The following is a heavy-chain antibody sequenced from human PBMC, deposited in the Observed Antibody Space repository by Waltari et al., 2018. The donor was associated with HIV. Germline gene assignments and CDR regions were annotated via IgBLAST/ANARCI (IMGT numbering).Heavy chain of an antibody. D-gene: IGHD3-10*01. Sequence: QVQLVQSGAAVKKPGASVKVSCTASGYTFTGYYMHWVGPAPGQGLEWMGWINPNSGGTNYAQKFQGRVTMTRDTSISTAYMELSRLRSDDTAVYYCARRRGGGNYYGMDVWGQGTTVTVSS. CDR2: INPNSGGT. CDR3: ARRRGGGNYYGMDV. CDR1: GYTFTGYY. V-gene: IGHV1-2*02. J-gene: IGHJ6*02.